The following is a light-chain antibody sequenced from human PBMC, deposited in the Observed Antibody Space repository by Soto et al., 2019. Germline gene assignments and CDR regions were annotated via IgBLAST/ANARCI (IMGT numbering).Light chain of an antibody. CDR1: QSISSY. CDR2: AAS. Sequence: DIQMTQSPSSLSASVGDRVTITCRASQSISSYLNWYQQKPGKAPKLLIYAASSLRSGVPSRFSGSRSGTDFTLTISSLQPEDFATYYCQQSYSTPPLFGHGTKVDIK. V-gene: IGKV1-39*01. CDR3: QQSYSTPPL. J-gene: IGKJ3*01.